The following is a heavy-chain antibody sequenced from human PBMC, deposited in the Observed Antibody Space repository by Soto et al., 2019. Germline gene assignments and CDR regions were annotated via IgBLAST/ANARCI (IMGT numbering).Heavy chain of an antibody. CDR1: GGTFSSYA. V-gene: IGHV1-69*01. CDR3: ARDQDDMASQNYYYGMDV. Sequence: QVQLVQSGAEVKKPGSSVKVSCKASGGTFSSYAISWVRQAPGQGLEWMGGIIPIFGTANYAQKFQGRVTITADESTSPAYMELSSLRSEDTAVYYCARDQDDMASQNYYYGMDVWGQGTTVTVSS. CDR2: IIPIFGTA. J-gene: IGHJ6*02. D-gene: IGHD3-9*01.